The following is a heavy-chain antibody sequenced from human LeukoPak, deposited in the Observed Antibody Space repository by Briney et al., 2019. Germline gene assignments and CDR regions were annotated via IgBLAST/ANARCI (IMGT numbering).Heavy chain of an antibody. CDR1: GFTFCSYW. V-gene: IGHV3-21*01. CDR2: ISSSSIYI. Sequence: GGSLRLSCAASGFTFCSYWMSWLRQAPGKGLEWVSSISSSSIYIYHADSVKGLFTISRDNAKNSLYLQMNSLGAEDTAVYYCARVNWNDLGYYFDYWGQGALVTVSS. D-gene: IGHD1-20*01. CDR3: ARVNWNDLGYYFDY. J-gene: IGHJ4*02.